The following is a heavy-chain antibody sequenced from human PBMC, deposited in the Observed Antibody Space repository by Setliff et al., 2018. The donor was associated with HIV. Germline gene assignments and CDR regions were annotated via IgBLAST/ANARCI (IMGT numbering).Heavy chain of an antibody. J-gene: IGHJ4*02. CDR3: ASTRTYYFDY. V-gene: IGHV4-34*01. CDR2: INHSGST. Sequence: PSETLSLTCAVYGGSFSGFYWSWIRQPPGKDLEWIGEINHSGSTNYNPSLKSRVTISVDKSKNQFSLKLSSVTAADTAVYYCASTRTYYFDYWGQGTLVTVSS. CDR1: GGSFSGFY.